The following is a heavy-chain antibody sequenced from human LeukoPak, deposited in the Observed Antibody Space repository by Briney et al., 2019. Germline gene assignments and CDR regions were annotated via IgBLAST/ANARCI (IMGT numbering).Heavy chain of an antibody. J-gene: IGHJ4*02. D-gene: IGHD6-25*01. CDR1: GFTFSSFA. CDR2: ISGSGGNT. Sequence: GGFLRLSCAASGFTFSSFAMSWIRQAPGKGLEWVSAISGSGGNTYYADSVKGRFTISGDNSKNTLYLQINSLRAEDTAVYYCLNAAIDYWGQGTLVTVSS. CDR3: LNAAIDY. V-gene: IGHV3-23*01.